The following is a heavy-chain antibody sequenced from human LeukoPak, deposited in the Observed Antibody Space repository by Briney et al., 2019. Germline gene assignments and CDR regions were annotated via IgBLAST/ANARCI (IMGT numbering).Heavy chain of an antibody. Sequence: PGGSLRLSCAASGFTFSSYGMHWVRQAPGKGLEWVAVIWYDGSNKYYADSVKGRFTISRDNSKNTLYLQMNSLRAEDTAVYYCAKEVAPYAPFDYWGRGTLVTVSS. CDR1: GFTFSSYG. J-gene: IGHJ4*02. CDR3: AKEVAPYAPFDY. D-gene: IGHD2-2*01. CDR2: IWYDGSNK. V-gene: IGHV3-33*06.